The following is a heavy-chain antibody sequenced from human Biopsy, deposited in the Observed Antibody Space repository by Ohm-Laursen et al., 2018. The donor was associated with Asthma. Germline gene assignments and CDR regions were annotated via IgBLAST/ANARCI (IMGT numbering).Heavy chain of an antibody. J-gene: IGHJ5*02. Sequence: ATVNLSCKPSAPTFIGCHIHWMRLAPGQGLEWLGRINPNSGATNYAQKFQGRVTMTRDTSISTAYMEVSRLRSDETAVYYCARGQKSAGDRWFDPWGQGTLVTVSS. CDR1: APTFIGCH. D-gene: IGHD6-13*01. CDR2: INPNSGAT. V-gene: IGHV1-2*06. CDR3: ARGQKSAGDRWFDP.